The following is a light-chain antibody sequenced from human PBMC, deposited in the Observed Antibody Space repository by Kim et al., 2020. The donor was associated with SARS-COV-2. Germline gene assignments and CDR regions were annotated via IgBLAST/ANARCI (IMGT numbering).Light chain of an antibody. Sequence: SYELTQPPSVSVAPGKTASITCGGNNFGSKSVHWYQQKPGQAPVLVIYHDSDRPSGIPERFSGSNSGNTATLTISGAQAGDEADYYCQAWDSSIALFVFG. V-gene: IGLV3-21*01. J-gene: IGLJ1*01. CDR2: HDS. CDR3: QAWDSSIALFV. CDR1: NFGSKS.